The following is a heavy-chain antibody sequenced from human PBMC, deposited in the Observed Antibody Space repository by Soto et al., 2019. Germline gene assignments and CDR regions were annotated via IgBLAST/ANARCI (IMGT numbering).Heavy chain of an antibody. J-gene: IGHJ4*02. CDR2: ISGSGGST. D-gene: IGHD2-2*01. Sequence: EVQLLESGGGLVQPGGSLRLSCAASGFTFSSYAMSWVRQGPGKGLEWVSAISGSGGSTYYADSVKGRFTISRDNSKNTLYLQMNSRRAEDTAVYYCAKDFPYCSSTSCPFDYWGQGTLVTVSS. CDR1: GFTFSSYA. V-gene: IGHV3-23*01. CDR3: AKDFPYCSSTSCPFDY.